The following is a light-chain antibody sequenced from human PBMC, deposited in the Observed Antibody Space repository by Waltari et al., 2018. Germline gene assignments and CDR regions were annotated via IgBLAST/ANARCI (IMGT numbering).Light chain of an antibody. CDR1: QGINKN. J-gene: IGKJ3*01. CDR3: QHGSSIPFT. CDR2: KAS. Sequence: DIQMTQSPSSLSASVGERVTITCQASQGINKNLAWYQQKPGRVPKLLIYKASTLQSGVPSRFSGSGSGTYFTLTISSLQPEDFATYYCQHGSSIPFTFGPGTKLDIK. V-gene: IGKV1-12*01.